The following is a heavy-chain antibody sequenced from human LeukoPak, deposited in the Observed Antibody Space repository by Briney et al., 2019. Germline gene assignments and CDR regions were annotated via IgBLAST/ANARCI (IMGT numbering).Heavy chain of an antibody. CDR1: GFTFSSYW. J-gene: IGHJ4*02. CDR2: IKQDGSEK. V-gene: IGHV3-7*03. Sequence: PGGSLRLSCAASGFTFSSYWMSWVRQAPGKGLELVANIKQDGSEKYYVDSVKGRFTISRDDSRNTVYLQMNNLRVEDTAIYFCAKANWVSNADAVWWGQGTQVTVSS. D-gene: IGHD1-1*01. CDR3: AKANWVSNADAVW.